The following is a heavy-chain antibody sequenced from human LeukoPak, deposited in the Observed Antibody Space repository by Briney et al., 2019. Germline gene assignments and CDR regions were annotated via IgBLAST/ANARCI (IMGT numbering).Heavy chain of an antibody. CDR2: INYSGTT. CDR1: GGFISGSY. V-gene: IGHV4-59*01. D-gene: IGHD2-15*01. CDR3: ARGKGYCSGGTCPYEY. J-gene: IGHJ4*02. Sequence: SETLSLTCTVSGGFISGSYWSWIRQPPGKGLEWIGYINYSGTTNRNPSLKSRVTISVDTSKNQLSLQPRSVTAADTAVYYCARGKGYCSGGTCPYEYWGQGTLVTVSS.